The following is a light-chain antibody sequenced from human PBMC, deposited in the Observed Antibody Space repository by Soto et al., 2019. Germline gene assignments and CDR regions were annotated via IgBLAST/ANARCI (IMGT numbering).Light chain of an antibody. V-gene: IGKV1-9*01. CDR1: QGIYYY. CDR2: AAS. Sequence: DIQLTQSPSFLSASVGDTVTITCRASQGIYYYLAWYQQKPGTAPKLLIYAASTLQSGVPSRFSGSGSGTDFTLTISSLQPEDFATYYCQLLNNYPQITFGQGTRLEIK. CDR3: QLLNNYPQIT. J-gene: IGKJ5*01.